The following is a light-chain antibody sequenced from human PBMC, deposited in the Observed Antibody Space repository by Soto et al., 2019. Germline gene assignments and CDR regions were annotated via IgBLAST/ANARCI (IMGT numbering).Light chain of an antibody. CDR3: QQYNHWPPWT. Sequence: EVVMTQSPATVPVSLGGGVTLSCRASQSVGSNLAWYQQKPGQPPRLLIYEASNRDTGVPTRFSGSGSGTEFTLTITSLQSEDFAVYYCQQYNHWPPWTFGQGTKVDIK. J-gene: IGKJ1*01. CDR1: QSVGSN. V-gene: IGKV3D-15*01. CDR2: EAS.